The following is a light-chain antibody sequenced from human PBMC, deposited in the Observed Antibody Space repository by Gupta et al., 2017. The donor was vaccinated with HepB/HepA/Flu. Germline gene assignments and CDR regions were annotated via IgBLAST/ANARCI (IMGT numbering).Light chain of an antibody. Sequence: QSVLTQPPSASGTPGQRVTISCSGSSSNIGSNTVNWYQQLPGTAPKLLIYSNNQRPSGVPDRFSGSKSGTSASLAISGRQSEDEDDYYCAARDDSLVFGGGTKLTVL. CDR2: SNN. J-gene: IGLJ2*01. CDR1: SSNIGSNT. V-gene: IGLV1-44*01. CDR3: AARDDSLV.